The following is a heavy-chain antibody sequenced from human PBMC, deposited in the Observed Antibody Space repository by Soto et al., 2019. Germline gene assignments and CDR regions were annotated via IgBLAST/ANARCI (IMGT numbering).Heavy chain of an antibody. V-gene: IGHV1-18*01. J-gene: IGHJ5*02. D-gene: IGHD6-19*01. CDR3: ARESAVAALDP. CDR1: GYTFTSYG. Sequence: QVQLVQSGAEVKKPGASVKVSCKASGYTFTSYGISWVRQAPGQGLEWMGWISAYNGNTNYGQKLQGRATMATDTSPSTAYAERRSLRSDDTAVYYCARESAVAALDPWGQGTLVTVSS. CDR2: ISAYNGNT.